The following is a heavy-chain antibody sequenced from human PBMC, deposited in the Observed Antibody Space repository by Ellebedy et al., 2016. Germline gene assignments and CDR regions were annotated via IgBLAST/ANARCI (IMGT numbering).Heavy chain of an antibody. CDR3: AKWNGDWHAFDV. D-gene: IGHD1-1*01. CDR2: VLHTGTT. Sequence: SETLSLTCNVSGGSVSSDYWNWIRRPPGRGLEWIGFVLHTGTTNYNPSLKSRVTMSVDTSKSQFSLRLTSVTAADTAVYYCAKWNGDWHAFDVWGQGTMVTASS. CDR1: GGSVSSDY. V-gene: IGHV4-59*02. J-gene: IGHJ3*01.